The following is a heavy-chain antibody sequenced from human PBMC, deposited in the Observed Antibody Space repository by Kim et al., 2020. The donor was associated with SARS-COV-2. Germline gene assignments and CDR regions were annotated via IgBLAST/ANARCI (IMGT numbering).Heavy chain of an antibody. V-gene: IGHV3-33*03. CDR2: ICCNGSNK. CDR1: GFTFSSYG. D-gene: IGHD3-3*01. CDR3: AKDLIGYFLDVMDV. J-gene: IGHJ6*02. Sequence: GGSLRLSCAASGFTFSSYGMHWVRQAPGKGLEWVSGICCNGSNKYYADSVKGRFTISRDNSKNTLYLQMNRLRAEDTAVYYCAKDLIGYFLDVMDVWV.